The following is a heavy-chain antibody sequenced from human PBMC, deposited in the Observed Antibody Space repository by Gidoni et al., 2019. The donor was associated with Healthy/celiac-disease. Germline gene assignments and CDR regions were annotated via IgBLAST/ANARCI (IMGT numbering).Heavy chain of an antibody. J-gene: IGHJ4*02. CDR3: ARDIGATTLGFDY. Sequence: QVQLVESGGGVVQPGRALRRCWAGSGFTFSSSGMHWVRQAPGKGLEWLAVIWYDGSNKSYADSVKGRFTISRDNSKNTLYLQMNSLRAEDTSVFYCARDIGATTLGFDYWGQGTLVTVSS. CDR2: IWYDGSNK. CDR1: GFTFSSSG. D-gene: IGHD1-26*01. V-gene: IGHV3-33*01.